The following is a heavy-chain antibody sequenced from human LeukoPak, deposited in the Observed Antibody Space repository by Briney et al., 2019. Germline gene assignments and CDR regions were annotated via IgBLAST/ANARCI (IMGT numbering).Heavy chain of an antibody. Sequence: GGSLRLSCAASGFTFSSYAMHWVRQAPGKGLEWVAVISYDGSNKYYADSVKGRFTISRDNSKNTLYLQMNSLRAEDSAVYYCARDEDIVATIGGYFDYWGQGTLVTVSS. J-gene: IGHJ4*02. CDR2: ISYDGSNK. V-gene: IGHV3-30*04. CDR3: ARDEDIVATIGGYFDY. D-gene: IGHD5-12*01. CDR1: GFTFSSYA.